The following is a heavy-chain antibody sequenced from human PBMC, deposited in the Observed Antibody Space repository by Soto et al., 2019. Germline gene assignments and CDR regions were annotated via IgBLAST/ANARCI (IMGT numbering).Heavy chain of an antibody. Sequence: EVQLVESRGGLVQPGGSLRLSCAASGFTFSDYGVNWVRQAPGKGLEWISYISSGSDTIYYADSVKGRFTISRDDAKNSLFLQMTSLRDEDTAVYYCARVSTTWEDDYWGQGTLVTVSS. J-gene: IGHJ4*02. V-gene: IGHV3-48*02. CDR3: ARVSTTWEDDY. CDR1: GFTFSDYG. CDR2: ISSGSDTI. D-gene: IGHD5-12*01.